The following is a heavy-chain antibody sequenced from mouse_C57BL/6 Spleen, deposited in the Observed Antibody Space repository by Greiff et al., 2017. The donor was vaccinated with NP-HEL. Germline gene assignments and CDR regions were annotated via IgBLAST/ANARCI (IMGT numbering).Heavy chain of an antibody. J-gene: IGHJ2*01. CDR1: GYAFSSSW. V-gene: IGHV1-82*01. D-gene: IGHD1-1*01. CDR2: IYPGDGDT. CDR3: ARDGSTIFDY. Sequence: VQLQQSGPELVKPGASVKISCKASGYAFSSSWMNWVKQRPGKGLEWIGRIYPGDGDTNYNGKFKGKATLTADKSSSTAYMQLSSLTSEDSAVYFCARDGSTIFDYWGQGTTLTVSS.